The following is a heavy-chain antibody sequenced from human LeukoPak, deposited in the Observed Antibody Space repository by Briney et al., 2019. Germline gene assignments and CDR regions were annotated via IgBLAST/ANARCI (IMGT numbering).Heavy chain of an antibody. CDR3: ASTSYSGSYYFGLVPYYFDY. V-gene: IGHV3-21*01. CDR1: GFTFSSYS. Sequence: GGPLRLSCAASGFTFSSYSMNWVRQAPGKGLEWVSSISSSSSYIYYADSVKGRFTISRDNAKNSLYLQMNSLRAEDTAVYYCASTSYSGSYYFGLVPYYFDYWGQGTLVTVSS. D-gene: IGHD1-26*01. CDR2: ISSSSSYI. J-gene: IGHJ4*02.